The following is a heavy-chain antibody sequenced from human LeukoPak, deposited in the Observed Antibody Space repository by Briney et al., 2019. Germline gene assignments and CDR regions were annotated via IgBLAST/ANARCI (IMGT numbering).Heavy chain of an antibody. CDR3: ARLNVDTTMAHDY. Sequence: RPSETLSLTCTVSGGSISSYYWNWIRQPPGKGLEWIGYIYYSGSTNHNPSLKSRVTISVDTSKNQFSLKLSSVTAADTAVYYCARLNVDTTMAHDYWGQGTLVTVSS. V-gene: IGHV4-59*01. CDR1: GGSISSYY. D-gene: IGHD5-18*01. CDR2: IYYSGST. J-gene: IGHJ4*02.